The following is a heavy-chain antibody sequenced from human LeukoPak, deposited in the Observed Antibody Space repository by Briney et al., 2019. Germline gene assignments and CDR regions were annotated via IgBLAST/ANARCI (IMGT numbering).Heavy chain of an antibody. Sequence: AASVKVSCKTSGYTFTGYYMHWVRQAPGQGLEWMGWINPNSGGTNYAQKFQGRATMTRDTSISTAYMELSRPRSDDTAVYYCASGSGYYYDYIDYWGQGTLVTVSS. CDR2: INPNSGGT. CDR1: GYTFTGYY. D-gene: IGHD3-22*01. V-gene: IGHV1-2*02. CDR3: ASGSGYYYDYIDY. J-gene: IGHJ4*02.